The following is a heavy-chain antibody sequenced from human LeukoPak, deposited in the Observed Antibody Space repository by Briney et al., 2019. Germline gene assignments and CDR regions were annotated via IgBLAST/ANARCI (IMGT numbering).Heavy chain of an antibody. D-gene: IGHD3-3*01. V-gene: IGHV1-2*02. CDR1: GYTFTGYY. CDR2: INPNSGGT. Sequence: GASVTVSFKASGYTFTGYYMHWVRQAPGQGLEWMGWINPNSGGTNYAQKFQGRVTMIRDTSISTDYMELSSLRSDDTAVYYCAREQAGVTIFGVDHYGMDVWGQGTTVTVSS. CDR3: AREQAGVTIFGVDHYGMDV. J-gene: IGHJ6*02.